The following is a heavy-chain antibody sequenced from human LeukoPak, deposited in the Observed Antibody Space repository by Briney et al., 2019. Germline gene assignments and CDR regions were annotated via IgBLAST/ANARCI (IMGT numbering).Heavy chain of an antibody. CDR2: INPSGGST. D-gene: IGHD3-22*01. V-gene: IGHV1-46*01. Sequence: GASVKVSCKASGYTFARYYIHWVRQAPGQGLERMGIINPSGGSTRYAQKFQGRVTMTRDTSTSTVYMELSSLRSDDTAVYYCARGGYHDSSGSFDPWGQGTLVTVSS. CDR3: ARGGYHDSSGSFDP. J-gene: IGHJ5*02. CDR1: GYTFARYY.